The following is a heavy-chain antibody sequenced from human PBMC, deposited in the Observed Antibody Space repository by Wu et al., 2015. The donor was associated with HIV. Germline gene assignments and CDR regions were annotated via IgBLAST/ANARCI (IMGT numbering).Heavy chain of an antibody. CDR3: AIHSLDYGDNFWYFDL. CDR2: MNPKSGNT. J-gene: IGHJ2*01. D-gene: IGHD4-17*01. CDR1: GYTFTSYD. V-gene: IGHV1-8*01. Sequence: QVQLVQSGAEMKKPGASVRVSCKTSGYTFTSYDIIWVRQATGQGLEWMGWMNPKSGNTGFAQKFQDRVTMTTDTPSNIVYLELRSLRSDDTAVYYCAIHSLDYGDNFWYFDLWGRGSLVTVSS.